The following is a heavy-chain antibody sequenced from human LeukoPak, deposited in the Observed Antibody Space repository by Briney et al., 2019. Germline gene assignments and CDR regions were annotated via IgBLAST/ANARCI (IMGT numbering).Heavy chain of an antibody. CDR2: IRRDGSEQ. CDR1: GFSFSSYW. D-gene: IGHD6-25*01. V-gene: IGHV3-7*01. Sequence: PGGSLRLSCTASGFSFSSYWMTWVRQAPGKGLEWVATIRRDGSEQYYVDSVEGRFTVSRDNAKNSLDLQVNSLRGEETAMYSCARGLSYCSDGIWPFDYWGQGTQVTGS. CDR3: ARGLSYCSDGIWPFDY. J-gene: IGHJ4*02.